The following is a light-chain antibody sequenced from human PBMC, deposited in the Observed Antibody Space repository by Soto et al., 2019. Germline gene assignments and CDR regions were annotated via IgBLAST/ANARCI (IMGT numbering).Light chain of an antibody. CDR3: QQYNSFSWT. J-gene: IGKJ1*01. CDR2: EAS. Sequence: DIPMTQSPYTLSASVGDRVTITCRASQSISTWLAWYQQKPGKAPKLLISEASTLEVGVPSRFSGSGSGTEFALTISSLQPDDFATYYCQQYNSFSWTFGQGTKVEI. CDR1: QSISTW. V-gene: IGKV1-5*01.